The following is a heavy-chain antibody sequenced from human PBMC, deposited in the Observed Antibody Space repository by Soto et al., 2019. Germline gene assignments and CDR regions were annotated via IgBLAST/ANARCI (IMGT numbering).Heavy chain of an antibody. CDR1: GYTLTELS. J-gene: IGHJ4*02. CDR2: FDPEDGET. V-gene: IGHV1-24*01. CDR3: ATVKGIVGATGGYYFDY. D-gene: IGHD1-26*01. Sequence: QVQLVQSGAEVKKPGASVKVSCKVSGYTLTELSMHWVRQAPGKGLAWRGGFDPEDGETIYAQKFQGRVTMTEDTSTDTAYMQLSSLRSEDTAVYYCATVKGIVGATGGYYFDYWGQGTLVTVSS.